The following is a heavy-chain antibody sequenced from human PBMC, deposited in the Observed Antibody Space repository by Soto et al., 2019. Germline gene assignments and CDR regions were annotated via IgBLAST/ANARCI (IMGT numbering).Heavy chain of an antibody. Sequence: QVQLVQSGAEVKKPGASVRVSCKASGYTFTTYDIHWVRQAPGRGIGWMGIITPGGGNTSNAKKVTCRITINRDPSTMTADIALSSLRSEDTARYYRAKVLPELVPSYFDTWGQGTVVTVTS. CDR3: AKVLPELVPSYFDT. J-gene: IGHJ4*02. V-gene: IGHV1-46*01. D-gene: IGHD6-13*01. CDR1: GYTFTTYD. CDR2: ITPGGGNT.